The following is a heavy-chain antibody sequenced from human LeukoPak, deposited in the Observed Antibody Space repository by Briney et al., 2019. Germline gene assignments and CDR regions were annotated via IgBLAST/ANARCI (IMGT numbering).Heavy chain of an antibody. CDR2: ISAYNGNT. V-gene: IGHV1-18*01. D-gene: IGHD3-3*01. Sequence: GASAKASCKASGYTFTSYGISWVRQAPGQGLEWMGWISAYNGNTNYAQKLQGRVTMTTDTYTSTAYMELRSLRSDDTAVYYCARGRDYDFWSGYRDAFDIWGQGTMVTVSS. J-gene: IGHJ3*02. CDR1: GYTFTSYG. CDR3: ARGRDYDFWSGYRDAFDI.